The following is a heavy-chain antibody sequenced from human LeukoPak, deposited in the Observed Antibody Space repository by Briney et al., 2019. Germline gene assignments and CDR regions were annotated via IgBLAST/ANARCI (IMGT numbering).Heavy chain of an antibody. D-gene: IGHD3-10*01. J-gene: IGHJ4*02. CDR3: ARQPTGPIWFGELNRYFDY. CDR2: IYYSGST. V-gene: IGHV4-39*01. Sequence: PSETLSLTCTVSGGSISSSSYYWGWIRQPPGKGLEWIGGIYYSGSTYYNPSLKSRVTISVDTSKNQFSLKLSSVTAADTAVYYCARQPTGPIWFGELNRYFDYWAREPWSPSPQ. CDR1: GGSISSSSYY.